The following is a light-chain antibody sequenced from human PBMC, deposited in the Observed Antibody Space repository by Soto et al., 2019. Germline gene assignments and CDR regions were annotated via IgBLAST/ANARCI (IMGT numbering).Light chain of an antibody. CDR2: GNN. Sequence: QSVLTQPPSVSGAPGQRVTISCTGSSPNIGAGYDVHWYQQLPGTAPKLLIYGNNNRPSGVPDRFSGSKSGTSAYLAITGLQAEDEADYYCQSYDSSLVVFGGGTKLTVL. CDR1: SPNIGAGYD. CDR3: QSYDSSLVV. V-gene: IGLV1-40*01. J-gene: IGLJ2*01.